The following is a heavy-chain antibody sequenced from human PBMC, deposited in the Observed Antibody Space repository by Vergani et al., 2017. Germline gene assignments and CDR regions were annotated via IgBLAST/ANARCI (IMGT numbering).Heavy chain of an antibody. D-gene: IGHD4-11*01. Sequence: QVQLQQWGGGLLKPSETLSLTCVVNGGSFTSYHWTWIRQSPGEGLEWVGDIDHTGRPDYNPSLKSRLTMSVDKSRYQFSLTLNSVTATDTAIYFCARVNTETNGHLYYYYYMDVWVQGTAVTVS. CDR3: ARVNTETNGHLYYYYYMDV. CDR1: GGSFTSYH. V-gene: IGHV4-34*01. CDR2: IDHTGRP. J-gene: IGHJ6*03.